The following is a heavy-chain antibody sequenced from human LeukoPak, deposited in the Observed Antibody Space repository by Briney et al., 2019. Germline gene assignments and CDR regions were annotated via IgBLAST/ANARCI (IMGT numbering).Heavy chain of an antibody. Sequence: PGGSLRISCAASGFTFSSYVMYWVGQAPGKWLEWLAVIWYDGSNKYYADSVKGRFTISRDNSKNTLYLQMNSLRAEDTAVYYCAAAGYSSGWYNIDYWGQGTLVTVSS. V-gene: IGHV3-33*01. D-gene: IGHD6-19*01. CDR1: GFTFSSYV. CDR2: IWYDGSNK. CDR3: AAAGYSSGWYNIDY. J-gene: IGHJ4*02.